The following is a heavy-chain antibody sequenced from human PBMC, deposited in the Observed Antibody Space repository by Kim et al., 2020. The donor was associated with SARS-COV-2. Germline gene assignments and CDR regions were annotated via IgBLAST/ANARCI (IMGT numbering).Heavy chain of an antibody. Sequence: GSTYYADSGKGRFTISRDNSKNTLYLQMNSLRAEDTAVYYCAKVGIADDYWGQGTLVTVSS. D-gene: IGHD6-13*01. V-gene: IGHV3-23*01. CDR2: GST. J-gene: IGHJ4*02. CDR3: AKVGIADDY.